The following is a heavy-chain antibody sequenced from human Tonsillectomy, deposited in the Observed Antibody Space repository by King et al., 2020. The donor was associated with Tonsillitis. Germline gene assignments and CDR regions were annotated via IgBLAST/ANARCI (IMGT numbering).Heavy chain of an antibody. Sequence: VQLVESGAEVKKSGESLKISCRGSGHSFPSYWIAWVRQVPGKGLEWMGIIYPGDSDTRYSPSFQGQVTVSADNSISTAYLQWSSLKASDTAMYYCARLLNYYGSGSYYVDSWGQGTLVTVSS. V-gene: IGHV5-51*01. J-gene: IGHJ4*02. CDR2: IYPGDSDT. D-gene: IGHD3-10*01. CDR3: ARLLNYYGSGSYYVDS. CDR1: GHSFPSYW.